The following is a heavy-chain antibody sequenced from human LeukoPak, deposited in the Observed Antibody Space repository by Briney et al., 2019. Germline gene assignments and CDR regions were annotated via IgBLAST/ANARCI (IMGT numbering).Heavy chain of an antibody. D-gene: IGHD3-3*01. J-gene: IGHJ2*01. CDR2: INHSGST. CDR3: ASSPTIFGVVPPWYFDL. V-gene: IGHV4-34*01. Sequence: SETLSLTFAVYGGSFSGYYWSWIRQPPGKGLEWIGEINHSGSTNYNPSLKSRVTISVDTSKNQFSLKLSSVTAADTAVYYCASSPTIFGVVPPWYFDLWGRGTLVTVSS. CDR1: GGSFSGYY.